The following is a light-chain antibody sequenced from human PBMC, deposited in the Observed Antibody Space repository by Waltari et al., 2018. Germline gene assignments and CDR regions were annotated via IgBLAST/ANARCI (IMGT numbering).Light chain of an antibody. CDR1: QSIGSN. J-gene: IGKJ1*01. CDR2: GAS. V-gene: IGKV3-15*01. Sequence: DIVMTQSPATLSVSPGERATLSCRASQSIGSNLAWYQHKPGQAPRFLIYGASTMATGIPVRFSGSGSGTEFTLTISSLQSADFAVYFCQQYNNWPETFGQGTKVEIK. CDR3: QQYNNWPET.